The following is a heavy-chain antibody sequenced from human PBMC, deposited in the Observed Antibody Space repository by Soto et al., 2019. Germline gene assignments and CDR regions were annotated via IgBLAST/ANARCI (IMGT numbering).Heavy chain of an antibody. J-gene: IGHJ3*02. CDR1: GYTFTSYY. CDR3: ARDGEGIAVPGNSFDI. V-gene: IGHV1-46*01. Sequence: GASVKVSCKASGYTFTSYYMHWVRQAPGQGLEWMGIINPSGGSTSYAQKFQGRVTMTRDTSISTAYMELSRLRSEDTAVYYCARDGEGIAVPGNSFDIWGQGTMVTVSS. CDR2: INPSGGST. D-gene: IGHD6-19*01.